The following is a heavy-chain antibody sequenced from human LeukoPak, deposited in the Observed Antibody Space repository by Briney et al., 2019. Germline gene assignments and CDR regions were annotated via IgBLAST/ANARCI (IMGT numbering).Heavy chain of an antibody. Sequence: SETLSLTCTVSGGSISRSSSYYWGWIRQPPGKGLEWIGSIYYSGSTYYNPSIKSRVTISVDTSKNQFSLKLSSVTAADTAVYYCARLRSGYHDYWGQGTLVTVSS. V-gene: IGHV4-39*01. CDR2: IYYSGST. CDR1: GGSISRSSSYY. CDR3: ARLRSGYHDY. J-gene: IGHJ4*02. D-gene: IGHD3-3*01.